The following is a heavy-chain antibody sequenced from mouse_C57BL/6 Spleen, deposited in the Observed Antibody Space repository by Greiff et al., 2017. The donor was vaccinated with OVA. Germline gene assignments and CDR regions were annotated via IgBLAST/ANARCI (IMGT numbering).Heavy chain of an antibody. V-gene: IGHV1-81*01. CDR3: AREGTTVVGGDAMDY. CDR2: IYPRSGNT. Sequence: QVQLQQSGAELARPGASVKLSCKASGYTFTSYGISWVKQRTGQGLEWIGEIYPRSGNTYYNEKFKGKATLTADKSSSTAYMELRSLTSEDSAVYFCAREGTTVVGGDAMDYWGQGTSVTVSS. D-gene: IGHD1-1*01. J-gene: IGHJ4*01. CDR1: GYTFTSYG.